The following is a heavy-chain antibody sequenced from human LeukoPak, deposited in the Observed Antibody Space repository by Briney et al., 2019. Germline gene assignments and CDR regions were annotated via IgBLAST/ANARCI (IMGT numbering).Heavy chain of an antibody. CDR2: ISWNSGTI. V-gene: IGHV3-9*03. CDR3: AKDYYYDSSGYTYFDY. Sequence: GRSLRLSCVASGFTFNDYAMHWVRHAPGKGLEWVSGISWNSGTIGYADSVKGRFTTSRDNAKNSLYLQMNSLRAEDMAFYYCAKDYYYDSSGYTYFDYWGQGALVTVSS. D-gene: IGHD3-22*01. J-gene: IGHJ4*02. CDR1: GFTFNDYA.